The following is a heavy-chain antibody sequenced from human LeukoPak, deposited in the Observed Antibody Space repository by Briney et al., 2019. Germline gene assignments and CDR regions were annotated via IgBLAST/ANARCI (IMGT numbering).Heavy chain of an antibody. CDR2: IYSGGST. V-gene: IGHV3-53*05. CDR3: ARNWFDP. CDR1: GFTVSSDY. Sequence: QAGGSLRLSCTAFGFTVSSDYMSWVRQAPGKGLEWVSVIYSGGSTYYADSVKGRFTISRDKSKNTVYLQMNSLRFEDTAMYYCARNWFDPWGQGTLVTVSS. J-gene: IGHJ5*02.